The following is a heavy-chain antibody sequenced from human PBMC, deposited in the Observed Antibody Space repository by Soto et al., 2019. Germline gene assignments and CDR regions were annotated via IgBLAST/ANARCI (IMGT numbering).Heavy chain of an antibody. V-gene: IGHV1-2*02. Sequence: QVQLVQSGAEVKKPGASVKVSCKASGYTFTGYYMHWVRQAPGQGLEWMGWINPNSGGTNYAQKFQGRVTMTRDTSISTAYMELSRLRSDDTAVYYCAKELGRGIPGGYDAIDVWGQGTIVAVSS. CDR3: AKELGRGIPGGYDAIDV. D-gene: IGHD1-1*01. CDR1: GYTFTGYY. CDR2: INPNSGGT. J-gene: IGHJ3*01.